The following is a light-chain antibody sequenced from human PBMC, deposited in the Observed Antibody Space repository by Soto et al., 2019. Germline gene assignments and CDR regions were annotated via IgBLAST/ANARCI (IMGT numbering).Light chain of an antibody. V-gene: IGLV2-14*01. CDR3: CSNTSSTTYV. CDR1: SSDVGAYIY. CDR2: EVT. Sequence: QSVLTQPASVSGSRGQSITISCTGTSSDVGAYIYVSWYQHHPGKAPKVMIYEVTNRPSGVSDRFSGSKSGNTASLTISGLQAEDEAHYSFCSNTSSTTYVF. J-gene: IGLJ1*01.